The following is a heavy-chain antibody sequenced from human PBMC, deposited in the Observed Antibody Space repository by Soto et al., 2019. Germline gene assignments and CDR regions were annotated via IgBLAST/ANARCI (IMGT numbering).Heavy chain of an antibody. J-gene: IGHJ4*02. CDR3: ARVLHFDWLNYV. V-gene: IGHV3-21*01. CDR2: ISSSSSYI. D-gene: IGHD3-9*01. Sequence: EVQLVESGGGLVKPGGSLRLSCAASGFTFSSYSMNWVRQAPGKGLEWVSSISSSSSYIYYADSVRGRFTISRDNAKNSLYLQMNNLRAEDTAVYYCARVLHFDWLNYVWGQGTLVTVSS. CDR1: GFTFSSYS.